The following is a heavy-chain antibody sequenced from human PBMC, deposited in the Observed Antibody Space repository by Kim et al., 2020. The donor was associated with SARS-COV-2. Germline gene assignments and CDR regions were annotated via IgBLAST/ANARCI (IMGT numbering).Heavy chain of an antibody. CDR1: GGSISSYY. J-gene: IGHJ4*02. Sequence: SETLSLTCTVSGGSISSYYWSWIRQPPGKGLEWIGYIFYSGITNYNPSLKSRVTISVDTSKNHFSLNLSSVTAADTAVYYCARDPSGGFGALGVWGQGTL. D-gene: IGHD3-10*01. CDR3: ARDPSGGFGALGV. CDR2: IFYSGIT. V-gene: IGHV4-59*01.